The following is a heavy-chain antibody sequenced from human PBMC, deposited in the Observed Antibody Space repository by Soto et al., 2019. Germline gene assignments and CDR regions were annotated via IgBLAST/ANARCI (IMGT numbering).Heavy chain of an antibody. CDR1: GFTFSSYS. V-gene: IGHV3-21*01. CDR3: AKSGDYVWGSLYSAFDI. J-gene: IGHJ3*02. Sequence: GGSLRLSCAASGFTFSSYSMNWVRQAPGKGLEWVSSISSSSSYIYYADSVKGRFTISRDNAKNSLYLQMNSLRAEDTAVYYCAKSGDYVWGSLYSAFDIWGQGTMVTVSS. CDR2: ISSSSSYI. D-gene: IGHD3-16*01.